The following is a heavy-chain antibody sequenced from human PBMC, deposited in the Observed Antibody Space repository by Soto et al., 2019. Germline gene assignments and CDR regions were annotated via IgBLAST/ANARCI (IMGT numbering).Heavy chain of an antibody. Sequence: ASVKVSCKASGYTFTSYGISWVRQAPGQGLEGMGWIGAYNGNTNYAQKLQGRGTMTTDTSTSTASIELSSLRSDHPAVYYCARRPTLDASDIWGPPTMVPVSS. V-gene: IGHV1-18*01. CDR1: GYTFTSYG. J-gene: IGHJ3*02. CDR3: ARRPTLDASDI. D-gene: IGHD4-17*01. CDR2: IGAYNGNT.